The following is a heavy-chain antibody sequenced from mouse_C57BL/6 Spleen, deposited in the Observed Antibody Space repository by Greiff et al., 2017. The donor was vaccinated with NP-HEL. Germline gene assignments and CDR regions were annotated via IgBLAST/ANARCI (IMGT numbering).Heavy chain of an antibody. CDR2: INPDSSTI. CDR1: GIDFSRYW. Sequence: AAEGIDFSRYWMSWVRRAPGKGLEWIGEINPDSSTINYAPSLKDKFIISRDNAKNTLYLQMSKVRSEDTALYYCARLDGSSYGAYWGQGTLVTVSA. CDR3: ARLDGSSYGAY. V-gene: IGHV4-1*01. J-gene: IGHJ3*01. D-gene: IGHD1-1*01.